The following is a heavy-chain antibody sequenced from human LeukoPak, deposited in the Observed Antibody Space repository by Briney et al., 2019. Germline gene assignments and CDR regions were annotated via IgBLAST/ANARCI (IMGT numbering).Heavy chain of an antibody. J-gene: IGHJ4*02. Sequence: SETLSLTCTVSGYSISSGYYWGWIRQPPGKGLEWIGSINHSGTTYYNPSLKSRVTISVDTSKNQFSLKLSSVTAADTAVYYCARATNEQQLVLWGQGTLVTVSS. V-gene: IGHV4-38-2*02. CDR2: INHSGTT. CDR1: GYSISSGYY. CDR3: ARATNEQQLVL. D-gene: IGHD6-13*01.